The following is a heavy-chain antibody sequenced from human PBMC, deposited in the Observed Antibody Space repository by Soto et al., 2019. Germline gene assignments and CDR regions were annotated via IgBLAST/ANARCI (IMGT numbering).Heavy chain of an antibody. CDR1: GFIVNNNY. CDR3: ARVRGSCDDRGALFAY. J-gene: IGHJ4*02. D-gene: IGHD2-15*01. V-gene: IGHV3-66*01. CDR2: IYSDGGGGTT. Sequence: HPGGSLRLSCAVSGFIVNNNYMSWVRQAPGKRLEWVAVIYSDGGGGTTYYAASVRGRFTISRDNSKNTLYLQMNSLRAEDTAVYYCARVRGSCDDRGALFAYWGQGTLVTVSS.